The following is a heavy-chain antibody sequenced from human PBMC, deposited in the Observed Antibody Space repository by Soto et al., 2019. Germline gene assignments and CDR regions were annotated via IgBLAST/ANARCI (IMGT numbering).Heavy chain of an antibody. V-gene: IGHV4-34*01. CDR3: ARAYGSGSYYKSRYYYYGMDV. Sequence: SETLSLTCAVYGGSFSGYYCSWIRQPPGKGLEWIGEINHSGSTNYNPSLKSRVTISVDTSKNQFSLKLSSVTAADTAVYYCARAYGSGSYYKSRYYYYGMDVWGQGTTVTVSS. CDR1: GGSFSGYY. J-gene: IGHJ6*02. CDR2: INHSGST. D-gene: IGHD3-10*01.